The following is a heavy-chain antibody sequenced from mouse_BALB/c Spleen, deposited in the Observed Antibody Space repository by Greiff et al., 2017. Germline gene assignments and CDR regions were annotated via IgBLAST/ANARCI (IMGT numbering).Heavy chain of an antibody. CDR2: FHPYNDDT. D-gene: IGHD2-3*01. CDR3: ARGAYDGYSAWFAY. Sequence: QVQLKQSGAELVKPGASVKMSCKAFGYTFTTYPIEWMKQNHGKSLEWIGNFHPYNDDTKYNEKFKGKAKLTVEKSSSTVYLELSRLTSDDSAVYYCARGAYDGYSAWFAYWGQGTLVTVSA. V-gene: IGHV1-47*01. CDR1: GYTFTTYP. J-gene: IGHJ3*01.